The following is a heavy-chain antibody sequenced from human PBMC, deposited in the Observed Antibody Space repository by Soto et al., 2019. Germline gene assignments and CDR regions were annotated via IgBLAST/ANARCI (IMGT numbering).Heavy chain of an antibody. CDR1: GGTFSSYA. CDR2: IIPIFGTA. Sequence: QVQLVQSGAEVKKPGSSVKVSCKASGGTFSSYAISWVRQAPGQGLEWMGGIIPIFGTANNAQKFQGRVTISADEYTRTDYRELSSLGSEDTAVYYCARGGIVGAFPAFDIWDQGTMVTVSS. J-gene: IGHJ3*02. CDR3: ARGGIVGAFPAFDI. D-gene: IGHD1-26*01. V-gene: IGHV1-69*01.